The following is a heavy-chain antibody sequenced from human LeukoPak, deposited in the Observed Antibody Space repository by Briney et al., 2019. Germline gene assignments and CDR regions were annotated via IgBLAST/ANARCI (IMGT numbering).Heavy chain of an antibody. Sequence: SGGSLRLSCAASGFTFSSYGMHWVRQAPGKGLEWVAFIRYDGSNKYYADSVKGRFTISRDNSKNTLYLQMNSLRAEDTAVYYCAKDPVWVVAATPFGYWGQGTLVTVSS. J-gene: IGHJ4*02. CDR2: IRYDGSNK. V-gene: IGHV3-30*02. CDR3: AKDPVWVVAATPFGY. D-gene: IGHD2-15*01. CDR1: GFTFSSYG.